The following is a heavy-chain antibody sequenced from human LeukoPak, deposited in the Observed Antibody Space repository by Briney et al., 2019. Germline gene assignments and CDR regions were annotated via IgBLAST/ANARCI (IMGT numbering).Heavy chain of an antibody. Sequence: GASVKVSCKASGCTFSSYAISWVRQAPGQGLEWMGGIIPIFGTANYAQKFQGRVTITADESTSTANMELSSLRSEDTAVYYCASGQPLLIYYFDYWGQGTLVTVSS. CDR2: IIPIFGTA. CDR1: GCTFSSYA. J-gene: IGHJ4*02. CDR3: ASGQPLLIYYFDY. D-gene: IGHD3-16*01. V-gene: IGHV1-69*13.